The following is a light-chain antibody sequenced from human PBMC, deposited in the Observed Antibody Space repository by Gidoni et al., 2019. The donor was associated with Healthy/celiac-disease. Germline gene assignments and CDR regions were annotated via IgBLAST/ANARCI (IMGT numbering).Light chain of an antibody. V-gene: IGKV4-1*01. CDR2: WAS. J-gene: IGKJ3*01. CDR1: QSVLYRSNNENY. CDR3: QQYYSTPFT. Sequence: DIVMTQSPDSLAVSLGERATINCKSSQSVLYRSNNENYLAWYQQKPGQPPKLLIYWASTRESGVPDRFSGSGSGTDFTLTISSLQAEDVAVYYCQQYYSTPFTFGPGTKADIK.